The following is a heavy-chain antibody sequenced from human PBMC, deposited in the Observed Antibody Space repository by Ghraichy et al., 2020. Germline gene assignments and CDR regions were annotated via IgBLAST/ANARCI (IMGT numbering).Heavy chain of an antibody. J-gene: IGHJ4*02. CDR2: MNPDSGGT. CDR1: GYTFTSYD. CDR3: ARGRFRGIPGVDY. D-gene: IGHD3-10*01. V-gene: IGHV1-8*01. Sequence: ASVKVSCKASGYTFTSYDFNWVRQATGQGLEWMGWMNPDSGGTGYVQKFQGRITMTRDTSINTAYMELNNLESDDTAVYYCARGRFRGIPGVDYWGQGTLVTVSS.